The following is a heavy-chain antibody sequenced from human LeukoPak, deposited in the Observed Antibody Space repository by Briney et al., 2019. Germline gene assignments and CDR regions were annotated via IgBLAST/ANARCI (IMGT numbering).Heavy chain of an antibody. V-gene: IGHV3-21*01. CDR1: GFTFSSYS. CDR2: ISSSSSYI. CDR3: ARDGASGSYTNWFDP. D-gene: IGHD1-26*01. Sequence: GGSLRLSCAASGFTFSSYSMNWFRQAPGKGLEWVSSISSSSSYIYYADSVKGRFTISRDNAKNSLYLQMNSPRAEDTAVYYCARDGASGSYTNWFDPWGQGTLVTVSS. J-gene: IGHJ5*02.